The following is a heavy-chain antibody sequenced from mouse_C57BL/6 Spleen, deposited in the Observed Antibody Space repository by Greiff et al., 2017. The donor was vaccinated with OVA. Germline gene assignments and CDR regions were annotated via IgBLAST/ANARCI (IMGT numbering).Heavy chain of an antibody. Sequence: EVQGVESGGGLVKPGGSLKLSCAASGFTFSDYGMHWVRQAPEKGLEWVAYISSGSSTIYYADTVKGRFTISRDNAKNTLFLQMTSLRSEDTAMYYCARRLTGAYYYAMDYWGQGTSVTVSS. J-gene: IGHJ4*01. D-gene: IGHD4-1*01. V-gene: IGHV5-17*01. CDR2: ISSGSSTI. CDR1: GFTFSDYG. CDR3: ARRLTGAYYYAMDY.